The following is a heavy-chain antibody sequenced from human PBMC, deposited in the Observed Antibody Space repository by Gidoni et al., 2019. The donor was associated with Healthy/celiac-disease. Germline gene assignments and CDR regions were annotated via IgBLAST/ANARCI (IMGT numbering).Heavy chain of an antibody. D-gene: IGHD1-26*01. CDR1: GYTFTSYA. J-gene: IGHJ4*02. Sequence: QGQLVQSGPELKKPGASVKVSCKDAGYTFTSYAMNWVRQAPGQGLEWMGWINTNTGNPTYAQGFTGRFVFSLDTSVSTAYLQISSLKAEDTAVYYCARVYGRGILYYFDYWGQGTLVTVSS. CDR3: ARVYGRGILYYFDY. V-gene: IGHV7-4-1*02. CDR2: INTNTGNP.